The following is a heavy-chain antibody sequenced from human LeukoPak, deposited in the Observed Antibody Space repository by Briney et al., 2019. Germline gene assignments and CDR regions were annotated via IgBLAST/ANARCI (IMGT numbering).Heavy chain of an antibody. V-gene: IGHV4-59*01. CDR2: IYYSGST. Sequence: PSETLSLTCTVSGGSISSYYWSWIRQPPGKGLEWIGYIYYSGSTNYNPSLKSRVTISVDTSKSQFSLKLSSVTAADTAVYYCARKELVGGWFDPWGQGTLVTVSS. J-gene: IGHJ5*02. CDR1: GGSISSYY. D-gene: IGHD2-8*02. CDR3: ARKELVGGWFDP.